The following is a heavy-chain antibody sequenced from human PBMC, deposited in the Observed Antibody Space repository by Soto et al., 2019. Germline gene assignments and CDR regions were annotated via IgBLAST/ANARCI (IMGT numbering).Heavy chain of an antibody. Sequence: GEPQKTSCQGSGYAFSSYWIAWVRQMPGKGLEWMGIIYPGDSDTRYSPSFQGQVTISVDKSITTAYLQWSSLKASDTAMYYCARGYCTATICDPWFDPWGQGTLVTVSS. CDR1: GYAFSSYW. CDR3: ARGYCTATICDPWFDP. J-gene: IGHJ5*02. V-gene: IGHV5-51*01. D-gene: IGHD2-8*02. CDR2: IYPGDSDT.